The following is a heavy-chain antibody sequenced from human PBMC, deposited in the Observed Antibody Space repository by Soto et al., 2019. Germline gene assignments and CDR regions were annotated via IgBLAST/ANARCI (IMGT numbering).Heavy chain of an antibody. CDR1: GYTFTSYY. CDR2: INPSGGST. V-gene: IGHV1-46*01. D-gene: IGHD1-20*01. Sequence: ASVKVSCKASGYTFTSYYMHWVRQAPGQGLEWMGIINPSGGSTSYAQKFQGRVTMTRDTSTSTVYMELSSLRSEDTAVYYCARDRPLDSITGTKLFYYYGMDVWGQGTTVTVSS. CDR3: ARDRPLDSITGTKLFYYYGMDV. J-gene: IGHJ6*02.